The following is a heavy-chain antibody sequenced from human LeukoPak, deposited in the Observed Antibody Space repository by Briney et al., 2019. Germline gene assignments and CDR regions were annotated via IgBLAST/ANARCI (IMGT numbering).Heavy chain of an antibody. CDR1: GFTVSSNY. Sequence: GGSLRLSCAASGFTVSSNYMCWVRQAPGKGLEWVSVIYSDGSTFHADSVKGRFTISRDNSKNTLYLQMNSLRAEDTAVYYCARAPVVGQGGYWGQGTLVTVSS. J-gene: IGHJ4*02. CDR2: IYSDGST. V-gene: IGHV3-53*01. D-gene: IGHD2-15*01. CDR3: ARAPVVGQGGY.